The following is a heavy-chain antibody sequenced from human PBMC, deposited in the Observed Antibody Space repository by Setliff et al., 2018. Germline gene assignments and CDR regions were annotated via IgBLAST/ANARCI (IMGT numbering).Heavy chain of an antibody. CDR3: TTGLRHGVPYFDL. J-gene: IGHJ4*02. CDR1: GYTFTDYY. D-gene: IGHD3-10*01. CDR2: VDHEDGHT. V-gene: IGHV1-69-2*01. Sequence: ASVKVSCKASGYTFTDYYMHWVQQATGKGLEWMGRVDHEDGHTKYAYKFQGRITLSTYMSLDTAHMELGILTSEDTAVYYYTTGLRHGVPYFDLWGQGTLVTVSS.